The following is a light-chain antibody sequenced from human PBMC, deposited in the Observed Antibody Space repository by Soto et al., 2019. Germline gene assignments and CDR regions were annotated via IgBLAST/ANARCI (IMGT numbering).Light chain of an antibody. CDR3: QQYTDWPLT. V-gene: IGKV3-15*01. J-gene: IGKJ4*01. CDR2: GAS. Sequence: EIVMTQSPAILSVSPGERATLSCRASQNVRSNLAWYQQKPGQAPRLLIYGASTRATGVPARFSGSGSGTEFTLTISSLQSEDFAVYYCQQYTDWPLTFGGGTKVDIK. CDR1: QNVRSN.